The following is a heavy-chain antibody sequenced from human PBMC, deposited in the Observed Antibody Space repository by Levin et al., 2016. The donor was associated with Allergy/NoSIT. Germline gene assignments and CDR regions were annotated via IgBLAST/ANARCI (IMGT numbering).Heavy chain of an antibody. D-gene: IGHD6-13*01. CDR3: ARSSTSSSWFTNYYFDY. CDR2: INAGNDNT. CDR1: GYTFTTYA. Sequence: ASVKVSCKASGYTFTTYAIHWVRQAPGQSLEWMGWINAGNDNTKYSQRFQDRVTITRDTSATTAYMELHSLKSEDTAMYYCARSSTSSSWFTNYYFDYWGQGTLVTVSS. V-gene: IGHV1-3*01. J-gene: IGHJ4*02.